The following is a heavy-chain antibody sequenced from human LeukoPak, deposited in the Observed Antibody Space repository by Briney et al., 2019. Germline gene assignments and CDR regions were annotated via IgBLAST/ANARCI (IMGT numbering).Heavy chain of an antibody. CDR1: GGSISSGSYH. CDR2: IYTSGNT. CDR3: ARSGCSSTSCYQADY. Sequence: PSQTLSLTCTVSGGSISSGSYHWNWIRQPAGKGLEWIGRIYTSGNTNYNPSLKSRVTISVDTSKNQFSLKLSSVTAADTAVYYCARSGCSSTSCYQADYWGQGTLVTVSS. J-gene: IGHJ4*02. D-gene: IGHD2-2*01. V-gene: IGHV4-61*02.